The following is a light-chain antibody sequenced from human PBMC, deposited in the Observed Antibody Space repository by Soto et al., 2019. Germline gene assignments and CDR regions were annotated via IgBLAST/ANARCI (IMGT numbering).Light chain of an antibody. Sequence: QSVLTQPASVSGSPRQSITISCTATRSDVGSYNLVSWYQEHPGKAPKLMIYEGSKRPSGVSSRFSASKSGNTASLTISGLQAEDEADYYCCSYAGSNNYVFGTGTKVTVL. V-gene: IGLV2-23*01. J-gene: IGLJ1*01. CDR1: RSDVGSYNL. CDR3: CSYAGSNNYV. CDR2: EGS.